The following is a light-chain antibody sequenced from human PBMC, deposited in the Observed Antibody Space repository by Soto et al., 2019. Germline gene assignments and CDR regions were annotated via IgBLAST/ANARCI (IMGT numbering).Light chain of an antibody. V-gene: IGKV1-5*01. Sequence: DIQMTQSPSTLPASVGDRVTITCRASQSISNWLAWYQQKPGKAPKLLIYVASALHSGVPSRFSGSGSGTEFTLIISGLQPDDSATYYCQQYTNTNNPWMFGQGTKV. CDR2: VAS. J-gene: IGKJ1*01. CDR3: QQYTNTNNPWM. CDR1: QSISNW.